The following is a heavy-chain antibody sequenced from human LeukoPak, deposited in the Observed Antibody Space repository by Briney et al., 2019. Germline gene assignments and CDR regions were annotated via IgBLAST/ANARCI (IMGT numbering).Heavy chain of an antibody. Sequence: SKTLSLTCTVSGGSINSSSYYWGWIRQPPGKGLEWIGSIFYSGSTYHNPSLKSRVTISVDTSKNHFSLRLSSVTAADTAVYYCARSSQGGWLRYYYYYMDVWGKGTTVTVSS. D-gene: IGHD5-12*01. CDR3: ARSSQGGWLRYYYYYMDV. V-gene: IGHV4-39*02. CDR2: IFYSGST. CDR1: GGSINSSSYY. J-gene: IGHJ6*03.